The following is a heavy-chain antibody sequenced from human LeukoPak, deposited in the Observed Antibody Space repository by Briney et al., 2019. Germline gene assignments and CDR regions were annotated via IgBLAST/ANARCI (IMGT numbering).Heavy chain of an antibody. CDR3: ARGVVVVAKRRWAAFDI. D-gene: IGHD2-15*01. Sequence: PSETLSLTCTVSGGSISSYHWSWIRQPPGKGLEWIGYIYYSGSTNYNPSLKSRVTISVDTSKNQFSLKLSSVTAADTAVYYCARGVVVVAKRRWAAFDIWGQGTMVTVSS. J-gene: IGHJ3*02. V-gene: IGHV4-59*08. CDR2: IYYSGST. CDR1: GGSISSYH.